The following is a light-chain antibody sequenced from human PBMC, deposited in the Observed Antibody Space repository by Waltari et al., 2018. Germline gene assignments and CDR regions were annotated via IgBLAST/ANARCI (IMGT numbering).Light chain of an antibody. CDR1: QSLVHSDGNTY. Sequence: DVVMTQSPLSLPVTLGQPASIPCRSSQSLVHSDGNTYLSWFQQRPGQSPRRIIYKVSNRDSGVPDRFSGSGSGTDFTLKISRVEAEDIAIYYCMQGIHWPRSFGQGTKVEIE. J-gene: IGKJ1*01. CDR2: KVS. V-gene: IGKV2-30*02. CDR3: MQGIHWPRS.